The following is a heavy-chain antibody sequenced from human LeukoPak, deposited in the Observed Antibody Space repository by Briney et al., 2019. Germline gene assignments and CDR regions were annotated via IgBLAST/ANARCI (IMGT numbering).Heavy chain of an antibody. Sequence: SETLSLTCAVYGGSFSGYYWSWIRQPPGKGLEWIGEINHSGSTNYNPSLKSRVTISVDTSKNQFSLKLSSVTAADTAVYYCARGQCRYDFWSGQRTYYMDVWGKGTTVTVSS. CDR1: GGSFSGYY. CDR2: INHSGST. V-gene: IGHV4-34*01. CDR3: ARGQCRYDFWSGQRTYYMDV. D-gene: IGHD3-3*01. J-gene: IGHJ6*03.